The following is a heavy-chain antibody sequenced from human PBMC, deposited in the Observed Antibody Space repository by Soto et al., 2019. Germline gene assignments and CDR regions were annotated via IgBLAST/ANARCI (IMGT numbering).Heavy chain of an antibody. D-gene: IGHD6-13*01. V-gene: IGHV3-30*04. Sequence: QVQLVESGGGVVQPGKSLRLSCAASGFTFSNCPMNWVRQAPGKGLEWVSVISYDGTRKYYADSVKGRFTISRDNSKNTLYLQMNSLRPEDTAVYYCARETGLGVAAAGSFDSWGQGARVTVSS. CDR1: GFTFSNCP. CDR2: ISYDGTRK. J-gene: IGHJ4*02. CDR3: ARETGLGVAAAGSFDS.